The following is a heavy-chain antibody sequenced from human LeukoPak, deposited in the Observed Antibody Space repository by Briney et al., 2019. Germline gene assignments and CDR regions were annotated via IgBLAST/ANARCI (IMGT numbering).Heavy chain of an antibody. D-gene: IGHD3-10*01. CDR2: ISGSGGST. Sequence: GGSLRLSCAASGFTFSSYAMSWVRQAPGKGLGWVSAISGSGGSTYYADSVKGRFTISRDNSKNTLYLQMNSLRAEDTAVYYCAKDVLRGWFGEFDYWGQGTLVTVSS. CDR3: AKDVLRGWFGEFDY. CDR1: GFTFSSYA. J-gene: IGHJ4*02. V-gene: IGHV3-23*01.